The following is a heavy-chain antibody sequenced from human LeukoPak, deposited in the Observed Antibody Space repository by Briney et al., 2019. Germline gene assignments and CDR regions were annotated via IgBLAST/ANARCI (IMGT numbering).Heavy chain of an antibody. CDR1: GFTFSSFA. V-gene: IGHV3-23*01. CDR2: ITGTHYTT. J-gene: IGHJ5*02. D-gene: IGHD5-12*01. CDR3: TKDPNGGYVGAFDP. Sequence: GGSLRRSGAASGFTFSSFAMTWVRQAPGKGLEWVSSITGTHYTTYNTDSVKGRFTISRDNSKNTLFLQMNSLRADDTAVYYCTKDPNGGYVGAFDPWGQGTLVTVSS.